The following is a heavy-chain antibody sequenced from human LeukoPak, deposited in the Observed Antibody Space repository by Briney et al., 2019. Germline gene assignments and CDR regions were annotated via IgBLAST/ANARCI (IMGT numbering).Heavy chain of an antibody. CDR2: IYFSGST. Sequence: SETLSLTCTVSGGSIMSNNYYWGWVRQPPGKGLEWIGSIYFSGSTYYNPSLKSRVTISIDTSKNQFSLKLSSVTAADTAVYYCARWRWPPAGFDPWGQGTLVTVSS. V-gene: IGHV4-39*07. CDR1: GGSIMSNNYY. CDR3: ARWRWPPAGFDP. J-gene: IGHJ5*02. D-gene: IGHD5-24*01.